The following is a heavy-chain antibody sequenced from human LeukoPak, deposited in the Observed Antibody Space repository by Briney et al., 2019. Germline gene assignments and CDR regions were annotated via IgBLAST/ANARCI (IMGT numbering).Heavy chain of an antibody. Sequence: QPGRSLRLSCAATGFTFSSYWMHWVRYAPGKGLGWVSRMNGDGSTTSHADSVKGRFTISRDNAKNTLYLQMNRLRGKDTAVYYCARPGSGYLPTGYWGQGNTVTVSS. CDR2: MNGDGSTT. J-gene: IGHJ4*02. D-gene: IGHD5-12*01. CDR3: ARPGSGYLPTGY. V-gene: IGHV3-74*01. CDR1: GFTFSSYW.